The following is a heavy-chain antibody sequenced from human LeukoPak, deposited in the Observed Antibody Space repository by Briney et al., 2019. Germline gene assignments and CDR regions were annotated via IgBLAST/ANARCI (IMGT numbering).Heavy chain of an antibody. Sequence: SETLSLTCTVSGGSISSGGYSWSWIRQHPGKGLEWIGYIYYSGSTYYNPSLKSRVTISVDTSKNQFSLKLSSVTAADTAVYYCARARGYCSSTSCYANWFDPWGQGTLVTVSS. CDR2: IYYSGST. V-gene: IGHV4-31*03. CDR1: GGSISSGGYS. CDR3: ARARGYCSSTSCYANWFDP. D-gene: IGHD2-2*01. J-gene: IGHJ5*02.